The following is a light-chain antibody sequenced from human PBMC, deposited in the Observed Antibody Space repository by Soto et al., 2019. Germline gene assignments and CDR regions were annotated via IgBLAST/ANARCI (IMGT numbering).Light chain of an antibody. Sequence: DTRMTQSPSIVSASVGDRVTITCRASQNIRNWLAWYQQKPGKAPKVLIYGASNLESGVPSRFSGSGSGTEFTLTISSLQPDDFATYYCQQYDGHFGQGTKVEIK. J-gene: IGKJ2*01. CDR2: GAS. CDR3: QQYDGH. V-gene: IGKV1-5*01. CDR1: QNIRNW.